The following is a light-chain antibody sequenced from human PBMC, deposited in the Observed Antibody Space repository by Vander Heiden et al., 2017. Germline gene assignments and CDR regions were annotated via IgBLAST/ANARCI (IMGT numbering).Light chain of an antibody. CDR1: QSVSSSY. V-gene: IGKV3-20*01. Sequence: EMVLTQSPDTPSVSPGARATLSCSASQSVSSSYLAWYQQKPGQAPRLLIYSASSRATGIPDRFSGSGSGTDFTLTISRLEPEDFAVYYCQQDGSSPFTFGHGTKVDIK. CDR2: SAS. J-gene: IGKJ3*01. CDR3: QQDGSSPFT.